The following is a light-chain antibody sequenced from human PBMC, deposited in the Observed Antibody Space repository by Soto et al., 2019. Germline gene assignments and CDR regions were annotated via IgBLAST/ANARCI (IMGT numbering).Light chain of an antibody. CDR3: QQYGSSPWT. J-gene: IGKJ1*01. V-gene: IGKV3-20*01. CDR2: RAS. CDR1: QSVTSSY. Sequence: EVVLTQSPGTLSLYPGESATLSCRASQSVTSSYIAWYQQKPGQAPRLLIYRASTRATGIPDRFSGSGSGTDFTLIISRLEPEDFAVYHCQQYGSSPWTFGQGTKVDI.